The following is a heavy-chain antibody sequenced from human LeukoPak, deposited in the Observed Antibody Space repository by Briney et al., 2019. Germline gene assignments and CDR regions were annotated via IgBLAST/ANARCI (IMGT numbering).Heavy chain of an antibody. CDR2: IYHSGST. J-gene: IGHJ4*02. Sequence: SETLSLTCTVSGGSISSSSYYWGWIRQPPGKGLEWIGSIYHSGSTYYNPSLKSRVTISVDTSKNQFSLKLSSVTAADTAVYYCARDSSHHDYWGQGTLVTVSS. V-gene: IGHV4-39*07. CDR1: GGSISSSSYY. D-gene: IGHD2-15*01. CDR3: ARDSSHHDY.